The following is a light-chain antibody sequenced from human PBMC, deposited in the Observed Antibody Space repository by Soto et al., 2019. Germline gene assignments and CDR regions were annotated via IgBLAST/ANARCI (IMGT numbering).Light chain of an antibody. CDR1: QSISTY. CDR2: TAS. CDR3: QQSYSTPYT. V-gene: IGKV1-39*01. J-gene: IGKJ2*01. Sequence: DIQMTQSPSSLSASVGDRVTITCRASQSISTYLNWYQQKPGKAPKLLIYTASSLQSGVPSRFSGFGSGTDFTLTISSLQPEDFATYYCQQSYSTPYTFGQGTK.